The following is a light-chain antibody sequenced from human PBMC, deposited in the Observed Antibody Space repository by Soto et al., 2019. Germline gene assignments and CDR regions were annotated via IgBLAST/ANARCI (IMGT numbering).Light chain of an antibody. CDR2: DAY. J-gene: IGKJ3*01. Sequence: ETSTLSCRASQSVGSYLAWYQQKPGQAPRLLIYDAYTRATGIPARFSGSGSGTDFTLTISSLEPEDLAVYYCQQRTKSPPVPLGRGTKVGIQ. V-gene: IGKV3-11*01. CDR1: QSVGSY. CDR3: QQRTKSPPVP.